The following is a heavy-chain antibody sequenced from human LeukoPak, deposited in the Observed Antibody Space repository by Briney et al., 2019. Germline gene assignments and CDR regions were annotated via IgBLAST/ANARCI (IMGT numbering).Heavy chain of an antibody. D-gene: IGHD5-18*01. CDR2: LKEDGSEK. CDR1: GFTFRSYW. V-gene: IGHV3-7*05. J-gene: IGHJ6*02. CDR3: ARGGYSYTWPPSYYYGMDV. Sequence: GGSLRLSCAASGFTFRSYWMSWVRHAPGKGLEWVANLKEDGSEKYYVDSVKGRFTISRDNTKNSLYLQMNSLRADDTAVYYCARGGYSYTWPPSYYYGMDVWGQGTTVTASS.